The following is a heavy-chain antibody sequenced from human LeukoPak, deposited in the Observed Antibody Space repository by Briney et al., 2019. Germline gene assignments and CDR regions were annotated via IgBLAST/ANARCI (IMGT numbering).Heavy chain of an antibody. D-gene: IGHD6-13*01. V-gene: IGHV3-23*01. CDR1: GFTFSSYA. J-gene: IGHJ6*03. CDR2: ISGSGGST. Sequence: GGFLRLSCAASGFTFSSYAMSWVRQAPGKGLEWVSAISGSGGSTYYADSVKGRFTISRDNSKNTLYLQMNSLRAEDTAVYYCARVMAGYSSNWSYYYYYYMDVWGKGTTVTVSS. CDR3: ARVMAGYSSNWSYYYYYYMDV.